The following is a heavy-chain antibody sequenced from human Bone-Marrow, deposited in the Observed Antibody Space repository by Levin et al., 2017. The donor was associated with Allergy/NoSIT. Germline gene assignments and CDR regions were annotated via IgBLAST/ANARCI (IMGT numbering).Heavy chain of an antibody. V-gene: IGHV3-11*05. CDR1: GFTFSNYY. Sequence: GGSLRLSCAASGFTFSNYYMSWVRQTPGKGLEWLSYITTTATFANYAESVKGRFTISRDNARNSLYLQMNSLRADDTAVYYCVREAEGALDVWGQGTTVIVS. D-gene: IGHD1-14*01. CDR3: VREAEGALDV. CDR2: ITTTATFA. J-gene: IGHJ3*01.